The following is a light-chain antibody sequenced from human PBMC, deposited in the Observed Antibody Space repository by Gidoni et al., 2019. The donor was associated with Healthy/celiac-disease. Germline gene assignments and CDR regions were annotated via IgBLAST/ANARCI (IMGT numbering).Light chain of an antibody. Sequence: DIVMTQSPLSLPVTPGEPASISCRSSQSLLHSNGYNYLDWYLQKPGQSPQLLIYLGSNRASGVPDRFSGSGSGTDFTLKISRVEAEDVGVYYCMQALQLPRETFGGXTKVEIK. V-gene: IGKV2-28*01. J-gene: IGKJ4*01. CDR2: LGS. CDR3: MQALQLPRET. CDR1: QSLLHSNGYNY.